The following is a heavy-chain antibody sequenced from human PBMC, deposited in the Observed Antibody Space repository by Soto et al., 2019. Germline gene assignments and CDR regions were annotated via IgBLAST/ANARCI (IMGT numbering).Heavy chain of an antibody. CDR2: INPSGGST. CDR1: GYTVGCHF. J-gene: IGHJ4*02. CDR3: ATELGSGPQGALGD. Sequence: SCQVSCKASGYTVGCHFIHSVRRAPGQGLEWMGIINPSGGSTSYAQKFQGRVTMTRDTSTSTVYMELSSPRSEDTAVYYCATELGSGPQGALGDWGQGTMV. V-gene: IGHV1-46*01. D-gene: IGHD2-15*01.